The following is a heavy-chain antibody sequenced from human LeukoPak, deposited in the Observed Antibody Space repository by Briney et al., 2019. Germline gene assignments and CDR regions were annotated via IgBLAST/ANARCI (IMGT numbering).Heavy chain of an antibody. Sequence: GGSLRLSCAASGFTFSSYGVHWVRQAPGKGLEWVAFIRYDGINKYYADSVKGRFTISRDNSKNTLYLQMNSLRAEDTAVYYCASAIQGNWGQGTLVTVSS. V-gene: IGHV3-30*02. CDR1: GFTFSSYG. J-gene: IGHJ4*02. CDR3: ASAIQGN. CDR2: IRYDGINK.